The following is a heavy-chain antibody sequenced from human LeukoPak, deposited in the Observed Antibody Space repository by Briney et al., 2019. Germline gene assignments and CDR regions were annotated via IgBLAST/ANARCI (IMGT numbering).Heavy chain of an antibody. CDR3: AREESSSWFIDY. CDR2: INPNSGGT. D-gene: IGHD6-13*01. Sequence: ASVKVSCKASGYTFTGYYMHWVRQAPGQGLEWMGRINPNSGGTNYAQKFQGRVTMTRDTSISTAYMELSRLRSDDTAVYYCAREESSSWFIDYWGQGTLVTVS. CDR1: GYTFTGYY. V-gene: IGHV1-2*06. J-gene: IGHJ4*02.